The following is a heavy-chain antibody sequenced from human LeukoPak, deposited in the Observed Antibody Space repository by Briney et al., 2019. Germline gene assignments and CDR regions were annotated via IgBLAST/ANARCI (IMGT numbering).Heavy chain of an antibody. J-gene: IGHJ4*02. CDR2: INPSGGST. CDR1: GYTFTSYY. V-gene: IGHV1-46*01. D-gene: IGHD6-6*01. CDR3: ARDQPRDGEEYSSSGAFDY. Sequence: ASVKVSCTASGYTFTSYYMHWVRQAPGQGLEWMGIINPSGGSTSYAQKFQGRVTMTRDMSTSTVYMELSSLRSEDTAVYYCARDQPRDGEEYSSSGAFDYWGQGTLVTVSS.